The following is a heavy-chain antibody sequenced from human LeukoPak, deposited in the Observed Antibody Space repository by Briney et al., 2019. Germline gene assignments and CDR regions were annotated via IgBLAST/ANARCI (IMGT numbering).Heavy chain of an antibody. CDR3: AKDPAGGYFDWLLSRDNYYYYMDV. D-gene: IGHD3-9*01. CDR1: GFTFSSYG. CDR2: IRYDGSNK. Sequence: GGSLRLSCAASGFTFSSYGMHWVRQAPGKGLEWVAFIRYDGSNKYYADSVKGRFTISRDNSKNTLYLQMNSLRAEDTAVYYCAKDPAGGYFDWLLSRDNYYYYMDVWGKGTTVTVSS. J-gene: IGHJ6*03. V-gene: IGHV3-30*02.